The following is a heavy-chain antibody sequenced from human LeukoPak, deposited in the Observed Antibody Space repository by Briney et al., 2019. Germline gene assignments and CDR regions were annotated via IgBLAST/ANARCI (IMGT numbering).Heavy chain of an antibody. CDR3: ARGRLPYYYDSSGYYLRYFDL. CDR2: INHSGST. D-gene: IGHD3-22*01. CDR1: GRSFSGYY. Sequence: SQTLSLTCAVYGRSFSGYYWSWIRHPPGKGLEWIGEINHSGSTNYNPSLTSRVTISLDTAKNQFSPRLSSVTAADTAVYYCARGRLPYYYDSSGYYLRYFDLWGRGTLVTVSS. J-gene: IGHJ2*01. V-gene: IGHV4-34*01.